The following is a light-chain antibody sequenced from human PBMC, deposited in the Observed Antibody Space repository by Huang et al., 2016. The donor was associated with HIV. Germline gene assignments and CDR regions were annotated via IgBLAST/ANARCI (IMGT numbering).Light chain of an antibody. V-gene: IGKV3-15*01. CDR1: QSISTN. CDR2: GAF. J-gene: IGKJ2*01. Sequence: EIVMTQSPATLSVSPGERATLSCRASQSISTNFAWYQQKPGQAPRLLIYGAFTRATGIPARFSGSASGTEFSLTISSLQTEDFAVYYCQQYDNWPPYTFGQGTKLEIK. CDR3: QQYDNWPPYT.